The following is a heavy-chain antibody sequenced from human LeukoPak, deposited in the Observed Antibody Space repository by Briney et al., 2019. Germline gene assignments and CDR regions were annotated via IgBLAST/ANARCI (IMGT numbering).Heavy chain of an antibody. CDR2: ISGSGGST. Sequence: GGSLRLSCAASGFTFSSYAMSWVCRAPGKGLKWVSAISGSGGSTDYADSVKGRFTIPRGNSKNTPSLHMNSLRAEDTAVYYCVRLSSGWDFDYWGQGTLVTVSS. J-gene: IGHJ4*02. CDR3: VRLSSGWDFDY. D-gene: IGHD6-19*01. V-gene: IGHV3-23*01. CDR1: GFTFSSYA.